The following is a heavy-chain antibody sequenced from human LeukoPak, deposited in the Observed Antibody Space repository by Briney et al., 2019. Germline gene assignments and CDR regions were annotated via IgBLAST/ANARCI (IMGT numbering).Heavy chain of an antibody. Sequence: ASVKVSCKASGYTFTGYYMHWVRQAPGQGLEWMGWINPNSGGTNYAQKFQGRVTMTRDTSISTAYMELSRLRSDDTAVYYCAREDTIFGVTSPSPGYWGQGTLVTVSS. CDR3: AREDTIFGVTSPSPGY. V-gene: IGHV1-2*02. D-gene: IGHD3-3*01. CDR2: INPNSGGT. CDR1: GYTFTGYY. J-gene: IGHJ4*02.